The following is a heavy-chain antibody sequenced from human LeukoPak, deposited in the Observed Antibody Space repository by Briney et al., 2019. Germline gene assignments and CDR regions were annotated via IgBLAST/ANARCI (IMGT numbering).Heavy chain of an antibody. CDR1: GFTVSSNY. CDR3: ACVSVSRYYYDISGYSY. J-gene: IGHJ4*02. V-gene: IGHV3-66*01. D-gene: IGHD3-22*01. Sequence: PGGSLRLSCAASGFTVSSNYMNWVRQAPGKGLEWVSVIYSGGSTYYADSVTGRFTISRANSKNTLYLKMNSLKAEDTAVYYCACVSVSRYYYDISGYSYWGRGTLVTVSS. CDR2: IYSGGST.